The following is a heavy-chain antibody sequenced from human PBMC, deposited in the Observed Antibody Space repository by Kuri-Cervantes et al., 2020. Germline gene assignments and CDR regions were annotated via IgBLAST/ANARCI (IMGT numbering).Heavy chain of an antibody. CDR1: GFIFDDYT. D-gene: IGHD3-22*01. V-gene: IGHV3-43*01. CDR3: AKATYYYDSSGYPLD. J-gene: IGHJ4*02. CDR2: ISWDGGST. Sequence: GESLKISCAASGFIFDDYTMHWVRQAPGKGLEWVSLISWDGGSTYYADSVKGRFTISRDNSKNSLYLQMNSLRTEDTALYYCAKATYYYDSSGYPLDWGQGTLVTVSS.